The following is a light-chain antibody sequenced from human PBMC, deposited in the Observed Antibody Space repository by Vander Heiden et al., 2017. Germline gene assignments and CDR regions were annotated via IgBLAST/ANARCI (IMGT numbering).Light chain of an antibody. V-gene: IGKV3-11*01. CDR3: QQRSNGPPMYT. J-gene: IGKJ2*01. CDR2: DAS. Sequence: EIVLTQSPATLSLSPGERATLSCRASQSVSSYLAWYQQKPGQAPRLLIYDASNRATGSKARFSGSADGTDFTLTISSLETEDFAVYYCQQRSNGPPMYTFGQGTKLEIK. CDR1: QSVSSY.